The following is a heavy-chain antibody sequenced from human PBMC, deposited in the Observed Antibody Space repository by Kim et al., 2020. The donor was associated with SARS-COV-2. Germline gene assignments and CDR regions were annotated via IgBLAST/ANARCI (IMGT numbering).Heavy chain of an antibody. CDR3: ARAGLYYYDSSGYPFDY. D-gene: IGHD3-22*01. J-gene: IGHJ4*02. Sequence: FQGRVTITADESTSTAYMELSSLRSEDTAVYYCARAGLYYYDSSGYPFDYWGQGTLVTVSS. V-gene: IGHV1-69*01.